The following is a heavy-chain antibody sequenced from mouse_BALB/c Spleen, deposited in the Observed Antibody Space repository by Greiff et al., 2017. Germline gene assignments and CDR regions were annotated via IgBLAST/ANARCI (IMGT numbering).Heavy chain of an antibody. CDR3: AGSNGNYPWDAMDY. CDR1: GYSFTGYY. V-gene: IGHV1S34*01. Sequence: LVKTGASVKISCKASGYSFTGYYMHWVKQSHGKSLEWIGYISCYNGATSYNQKFKGKATFTVDTSSSTAYMQFNSLTSEDSAVYYCAGSNGNYPWDAMDYWGQGTSVTVSS. J-gene: IGHJ4*01. D-gene: IGHD2-1*01. CDR2: ISCYNGAT.